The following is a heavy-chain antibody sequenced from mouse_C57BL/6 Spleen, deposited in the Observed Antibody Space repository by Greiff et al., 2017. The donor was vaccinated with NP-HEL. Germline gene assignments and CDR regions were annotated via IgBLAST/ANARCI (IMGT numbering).Heavy chain of an antibody. CDR2: IRNKANGYTT. D-gene: IGHD2-5*01. CDR3: ARSGHSNYGRDFDV. J-gene: IGHJ1*03. CDR1: GFTFTDYY. Sequence: EVKVVESGGGLVQPGGSLSLSCAASGFTFTDYYMSWVRQPPGKALEWLGFIRNKANGYTTEYSASVKGRFTISRDNSQSILYLQMNALRAEDSATYYCARSGHSNYGRDFDVWGTGTTVTVSS. V-gene: IGHV7-3*01.